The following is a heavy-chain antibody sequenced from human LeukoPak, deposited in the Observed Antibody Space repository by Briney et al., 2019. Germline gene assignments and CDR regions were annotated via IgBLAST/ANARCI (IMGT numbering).Heavy chain of an antibody. V-gene: IGHV3-21*01. D-gene: IGHD6-13*01. CDR2: ISSASTYI. Sequence: PGGSLRLSCAASGFTFSSYSMNWVRQAPGKGLEWVSSISSASTYIYYADSVKGRFTISRDNAKNTLYLQMNSLRAEDTAVYYCAKSGIEAAGSLVYFDYWGQGTLVTASS. CDR1: GFTFSSYS. CDR3: AKSGIEAAGSLVYFDY. J-gene: IGHJ4*02.